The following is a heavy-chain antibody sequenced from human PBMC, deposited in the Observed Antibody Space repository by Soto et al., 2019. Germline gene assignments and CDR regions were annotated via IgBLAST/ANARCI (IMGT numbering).Heavy chain of an antibody. CDR1: GFTFSSYA. J-gene: IGHJ5*02. Sequence: GGSLRLSCAASGFTFSSYAMHWVRQAPGKGLEWVAVISYDGSNKYYADSVKGRFTVSRYKSKNTLYLQMNSLRAEDTAVYYCARDLSDIMVYAIPAWFDPWGQGTLVTVSS. D-gene: IGHD2-8*01. CDR2: ISYDGSNK. CDR3: ARDLSDIMVYAIPAWFDP. V-gene: IGHV3-30-3*01.